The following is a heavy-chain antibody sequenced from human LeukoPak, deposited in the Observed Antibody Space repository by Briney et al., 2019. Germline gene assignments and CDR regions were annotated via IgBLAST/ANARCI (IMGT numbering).Heavy chain of an antibody. Sequence: SETLSLTCTVSGGSISNSFYYWGWIRQPPGKGLEWIGSINYSGSTNYNPSLKSRVTISVDTSKNQFSLKLSSVTAADTAVYYCASVGRGWYREDYWGQGTLVTVSS. CDR1: GGSISNSFYY. CDR3: ASVGRGWYREDY. D-gene: IGHD6-19*01. CDR2: INYSGST. V-gene: IGHV4-39*07. J-gene: IGHJ4*02.